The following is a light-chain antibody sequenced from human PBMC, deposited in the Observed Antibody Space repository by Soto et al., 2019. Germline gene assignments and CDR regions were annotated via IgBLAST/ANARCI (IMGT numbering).Light chain of an antibody. Sequence: DIQMTQSPSSLSASVGDRVTITCQASQDITSYLNWYQHKPGKAPKLLIYDASILEAGVPSRFSGSGSGTDFTFTIISLQPEDFATYYCQHCDYLPIFGPGTTVDFK. V-gene: IGKV1-33*01. CDR2: DAS. J-gene: IGKJ3*01. CDR1: QDITSY. CDR3: QHCDYLPI.